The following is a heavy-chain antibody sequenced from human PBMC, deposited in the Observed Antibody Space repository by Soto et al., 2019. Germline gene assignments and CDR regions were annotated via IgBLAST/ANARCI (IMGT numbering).Heavy chain of an antibody. CDR2: ISYDGSNK. Sequence: QVQLVESGGGVVQPGRSLRLSCAASGFTFSSYGMHWVRQAPGKGLEWVAVISYDGSNKYYADSVKGRFTISRDNSKNPLYLHMNSLRAEDTGVYYCAKDHGAARPDSYDYYGRDFWGQGTTVIVSS. J-gene: IGHJ6*02. CDR1: GFTFSSYG. D-gene: IGHD6-6*01. CDR3: AKDHGAARPDSYDYYGRDF. V-gene: IGHV3-30*18.